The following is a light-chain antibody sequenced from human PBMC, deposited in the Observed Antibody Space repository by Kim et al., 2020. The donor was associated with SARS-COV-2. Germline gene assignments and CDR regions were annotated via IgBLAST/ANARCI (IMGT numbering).Light chain of an antibody. V-gene: IGLV3-21*04. Sequence: APGKTARISCGGDNIGDKSVHWYRQKPGQAPVVVISYETDRPSGIPERFTGSNSGNSATLTIRRVEAGDEADYYCQVWDRSSDQYVFGTGTKVTVL. CDR3: QVWDRSSDQYV. J-gene: IGLJ1*01. CDR1: NIGDKS. CDR2: YET.